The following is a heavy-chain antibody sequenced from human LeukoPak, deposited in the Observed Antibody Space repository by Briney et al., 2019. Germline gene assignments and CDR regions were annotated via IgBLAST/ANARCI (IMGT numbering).Heavy chain of an antibody. CDR1: GGSISSYY. J-gene: IGHJ6*03. Sequence: SETLSLTCTVSGGSISSYYWSWIRQPPGKGLEWIGEIYHSGSTNYNPSLKSRVTISVDKSKNQFSLKLSSVTAADTAVYYCARTTRKYYYYYMDVWGKGTTVTVSS. D-gene: IGHD4-11*01. V-gene: IGHV4-59*12. CDR2: IYHSGST. CDR3: ARTTRKYYYYYMDV.